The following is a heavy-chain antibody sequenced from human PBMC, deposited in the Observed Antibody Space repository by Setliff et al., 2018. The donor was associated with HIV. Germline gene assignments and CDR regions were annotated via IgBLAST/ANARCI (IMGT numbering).Heavy chain of an antibody. CDR3: ARSVDTTLVPAYYFDY. J-gene: IGHJ4*02. D-gene: IGHD5-18*01. CDR1: GDSISSYY. CDR2: IYTSGIT. V-gene: IGHV4-4*08. Sequence: SETLSLTCTVSGDSISSYYWSWIRQPPGKGLEWIGYIYTSGITDYNPSLKSRVTISGDTSKNQFSLKLSSVTAADTAVYYCARSVDTTLVPAYYFDYWGQGTLVTVSS.